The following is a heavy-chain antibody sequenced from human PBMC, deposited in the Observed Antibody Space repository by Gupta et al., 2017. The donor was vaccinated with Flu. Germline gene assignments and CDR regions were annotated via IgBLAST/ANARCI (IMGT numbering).Heavy chain of an antibody. CDR1: GGTIGSYY. CDR2: IYCSGIT. D-gene: IGHD1-26*01. V-gene: IGHV4-59*01. J-gene: IGHJ3*02. Sequence: GGTIGSYYWSLIRKPPGKGLEWIGYIYCSGITNYNPSLKSRVTMSVDTSKSQFSLNLTSVTAADTAVYYCAGSGSYGSFDIWGQGTRVTVSS. CDR3: AGSGSYGSFDI.